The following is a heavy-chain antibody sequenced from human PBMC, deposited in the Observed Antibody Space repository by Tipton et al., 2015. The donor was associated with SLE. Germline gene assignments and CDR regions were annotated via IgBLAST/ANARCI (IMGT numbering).Heavy chain of an antibody. CDR3: ARDSPTVAGTFDS. CDR2: IIHSGVT. V-gene: IGHV4-34*12. D-gene: IGHD6-19*01. J-gene: IGHJ4*02. CDR1: GESFSGYF. Sequence: GLVKPSETLSLTCAVYGESFSGYFWSWIRQPPGKGLEWIGEIIHSGVTNYTPSLKSRVTLSLDTSKNQFSLKLTSVTAADTAVYYCARDSPTVAGTFDSWGQGTLVTVSS.